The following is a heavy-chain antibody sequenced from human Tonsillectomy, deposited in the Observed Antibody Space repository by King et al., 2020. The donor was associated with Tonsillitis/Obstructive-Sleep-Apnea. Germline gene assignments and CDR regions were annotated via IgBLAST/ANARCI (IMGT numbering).Heavy chain of an antibody. J-gene: IGHJ4*02. CDR3: AKVFPTFCSTTSCPFDY. CDR2: ISWNSGYM. V-gene: IGHV3-9*01. D-gene: IGHD2-2*01. CDR1: GFTFDDYA. Sequence: VQLGESGGGLVQPGRSLRLSCAASGFTFDDYAMHWVRQAPGRGLEWVSGISWNSGYMAYADSVKGPFNLYRDNARNSLYLQMNNLRAEDTAFYDCAKVFPTFCSTTSCPFDYWGQGTLVTVSS.